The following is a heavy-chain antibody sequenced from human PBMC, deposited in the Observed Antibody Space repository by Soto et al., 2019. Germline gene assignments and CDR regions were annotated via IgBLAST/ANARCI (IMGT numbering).Heavy chain of an antibody. J-gene: IGHJ3*02. CDR1: GYTFTSYD. V-gene: IGHV1-8*01. CDR2: MNPNSGNT. Sequence: ASVKVSCKASGYTFTSYDINWVRQATGQGLEWMGWMNPNSGNTGYAQKFQGRVTMTRNTSISTAYMELSSLRSEDTAVYYCARIEATTITMVRGVIITLGAFDIWGQGTMVTVS. D-gene: IGHD3-10*01. CDR3: ARIEATTITMVRGVIITLGAFDI.